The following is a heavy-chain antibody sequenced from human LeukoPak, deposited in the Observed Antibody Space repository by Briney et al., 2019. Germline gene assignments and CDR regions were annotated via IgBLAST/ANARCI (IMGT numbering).Heavy chain of an antibody. D-gene: IGHD3-22*01. V-gene: IGHV1-18*01. CDR3: ASPFLERYDSSGTRDY. CDR2: ISAYNGNT. J-gene: IGHJ4*02. CDR1: GYTFTSYG. Sequence: ASVKVSCKASGYTFTSYGISWVRQAPGQGLEWMGWISAYNGNTNYAQKLQGRVTITADKSTSTAYMELSSLRSEDTAVYYCASPFLERYDSSGTRDYWGQGTLVTVSS.